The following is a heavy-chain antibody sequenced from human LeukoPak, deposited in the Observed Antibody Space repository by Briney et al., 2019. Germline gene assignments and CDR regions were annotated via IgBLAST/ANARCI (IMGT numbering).Heavy chain of an antibody. CDR3: ARRNHYDSKEIEY. Sequence: PGGSLRLSCAASGFTFSSYGMSWVRQAPGKGLEWVSAISGSGGSTYYADSVKGRCTISRDNSKNTLYLQMNSLRAEDTAVYYCARRNHYDSKEIEYWGQGTLVTVSS. J-gene: IGHJ4*02. CDR2: ISGSGGST. CDR1: GFTFSSYG. D-gene: IGHD3-22*01. V-gene: IGHV3-23*01.